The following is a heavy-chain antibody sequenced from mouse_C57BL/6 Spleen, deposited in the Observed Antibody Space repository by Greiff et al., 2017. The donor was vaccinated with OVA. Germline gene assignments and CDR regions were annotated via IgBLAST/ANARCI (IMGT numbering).Heavy chain of an antibody. Sequence: VQLQESGPELVKPGASVKISCKASGYAFSSSWMNWVKQRPGKGLEWIGRIYPGDGDTNYNGKFKGKATLTADKSSSTAYMQLSSLTSEDSAVYFCARRGDSSGYFAYWGQGTLVTVSA. CDR3: ARRGDSSGYFAY. D-gene: IGHD3-2*02. J-gene: IGHJ3*01. V-gene: IGHV1-82*01. CDR2: IYPGDGDT. CDR1: GYAFSSSW.